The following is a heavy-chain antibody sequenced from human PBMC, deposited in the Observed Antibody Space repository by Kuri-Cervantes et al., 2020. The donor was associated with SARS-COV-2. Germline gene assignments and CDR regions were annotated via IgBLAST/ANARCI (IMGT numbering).Heavy chain of an antibody. J-gene: IGHJ5*02. Sequence: SVKVSCKASGGTFSSYAISWVRQAPGQGLEWMGGIIPIFGTANYAQKFQGRVTMTEDTSTDTAYMELSSVTAADTAVYYCARDLLLYYDSSGYHNWFDPWCQGTLVTVSS. CDR1: GGTFSSYA. CDR3: ARDLLLYYDSSGYHNWFDP. CDR2: IIPIFGTA. V-gene: IGHV1-69*06. D-gene: IGHD3-22*01.